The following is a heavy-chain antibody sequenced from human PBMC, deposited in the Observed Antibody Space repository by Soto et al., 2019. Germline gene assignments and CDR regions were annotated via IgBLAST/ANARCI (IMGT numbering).Heavy chain of an antibody. CDR3: ARDRGGFDP. Sequence: QVQLVESGGGVVQPGRSLRLSCAASGFTFSSYAMHWVRQAPGKGLEWVAVISYDGSNKYYADSVKGRFTISRDKSKNTLYLQMKSLSAEDTAVYYCARDRGGFDPWGQGTLVTVSS. CDR1: GFTFSSYA. V-gene: IGHV3-30-3*01. D-gene: IGHD3-10*01. J-gene: IGHJ5*02. CDR2: ISYDGSNK.